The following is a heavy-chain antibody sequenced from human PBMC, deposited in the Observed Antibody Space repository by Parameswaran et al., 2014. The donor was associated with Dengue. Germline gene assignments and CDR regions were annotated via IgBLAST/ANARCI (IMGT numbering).Heavy chain of an antibody. V-gene: IGHV4-34*01. D-gene: IGHD2-2*01. CDR2: INHSGST. J-gene: IGHJ5*02. Sequence: VRQMPGKGLEWIGEINHSGSTNYNPSLKSRVTISVDTSKNQFSLKLSSVTAADTAVYYCARGNGRVVPAAIRFDPWGQGTLVTVSS. CDR3: ARGNGRVVPAAIRFDP.